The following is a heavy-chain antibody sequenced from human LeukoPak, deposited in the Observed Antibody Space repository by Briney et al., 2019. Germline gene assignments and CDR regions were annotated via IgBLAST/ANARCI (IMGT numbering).Heavy chain of an antibody. CDR2: IWYDGSNK. CDR3: ARGLARLVAAPIDY. CDR1: GFTFSSYG. V-gene: IGHV3-33*01. J-gene: IGHJ4*02. Sequence: GGSLRLSCAAPGFTFSSYGMHWVRQAPGKGLEWVAVIWYDGSNKYYADSVKGRFTISRDNSKNTLYLQMNSLRAEDTAVYYCARGLARLVAAPIDYWGQGTLVTVSS. D-gene: IGHD2-15*01.